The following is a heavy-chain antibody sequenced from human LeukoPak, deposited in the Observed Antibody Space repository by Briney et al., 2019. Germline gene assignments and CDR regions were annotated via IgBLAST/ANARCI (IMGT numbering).Heavy chain of an antibody. CDR2: INAGNGNR. Sequence: ASVKVSCKASGYRFTSYAIQWVRQAPGQRLEWMGWINAGNGNRKYSQTLQDRVTITRDTSASTAYMELSSLTFEDTAVYYCARDTANHGSGTCDYWGQGTLVTVSS. J-gene: IGHJ4*02. CDR1: GYRFTSYA. CDR3: ARDTANHGSGTCDY. D-gene: IGHD3-10*01. V-gene: IGHV1-3*01.